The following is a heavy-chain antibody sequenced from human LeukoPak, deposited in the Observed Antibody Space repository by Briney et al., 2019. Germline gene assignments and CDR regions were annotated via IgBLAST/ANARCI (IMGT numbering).Heavy chain of an antibody. CDR3: ARAGGSGSYGRFDP. J-gene: IGHJ5*02. Sequence: GGSLRLSCAASGFTFRSYAIYWVRQAPGKGLEWVSGISGSGGDTYFADSVKGRFTISRDNSKNTVFLQMNSLRAEDTAVYYCARAGGSGSYGRFDPWGQGTLVSVSS. CDR2: ISGSGGDT. D-gene: IGHD3-10*01. V-gene: IGHV3-23*01. CDR1: GFTFRSYA.